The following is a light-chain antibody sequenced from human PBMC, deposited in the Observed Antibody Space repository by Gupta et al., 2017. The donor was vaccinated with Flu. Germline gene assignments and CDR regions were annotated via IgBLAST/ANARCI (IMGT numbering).Light chain of an antibody. CDR3: QQDAGTWT. J-gene: IGKJ1*01. CDR1: QSISTW. CDR2: MAS. V-gene: IGKV1-5*03. Sequence: DIQLTQSPATLSASVGDRVTITCRASQSISTWLAWYQQKPGRAPKLLIYMASSLQSGVPYRFSGSGSGTEFTLTITSLQPEDFATYYGQQDAGTWTFGQGTMVEI.